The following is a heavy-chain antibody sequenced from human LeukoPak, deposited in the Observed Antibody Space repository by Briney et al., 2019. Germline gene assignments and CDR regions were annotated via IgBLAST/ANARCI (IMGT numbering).Heavy chain of an antibody. D-gene: IGHD3-22*01. CDR2: IIPIFGTA. CDR3: ARDIEGYYYDSSGYYLDAFDI. V-gene: IGHV1-69*06. CDR1: GGTFSSYA. Sequence: ASVKVCCKASGGTFSSYAISWVRQAPGQGLEWMGGIIPIFGTANYAQKFQGRVTITADKSTSTAYMELSSLRSEDTAVYYCARDIEGYYYDSSGYYLDAFDIWGQGTMVTVSS. J-gene: IGHJ3*02.